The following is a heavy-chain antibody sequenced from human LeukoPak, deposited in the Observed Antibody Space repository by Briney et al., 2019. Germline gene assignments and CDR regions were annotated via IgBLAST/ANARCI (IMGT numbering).Heavy chain of an antibody. V-gene: IGHV3-30*02. D-gene: IGHD5-24*01. CDR3: AKGSVEMATIFDY. CDR2: IRYDGSNK. Sequence: SGGSLRLSCAASGFTFSSYGMHWVRQAPGKGLEWVAFIRYDGSNKYYADSVKGRFTISRDNSKNTLYLQMNSLRAEDTAVYYCAKGSVEMATIFDYWGQGTLVTVSS. J-gene: IGHJ4*02. CDR1: GFTFSSYG.